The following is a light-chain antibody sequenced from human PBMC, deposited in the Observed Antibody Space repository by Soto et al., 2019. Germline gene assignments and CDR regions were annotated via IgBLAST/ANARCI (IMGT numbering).Light chain of an antibody. V-gene: IGLV2-14*01. CDR2: EVS. CDR1: SSDVGGYNY. J-gene: IGLJ1*01. Sequence: QSALTQPASVSGSPGQSITISCTGTSSDVGGYNYVSWYQQQSGKAPKLMIHEVSNRPSGVSNRFSGSKSGNTASLTISGLQAEDEADYYCSSYTSSRAYVFGIGTESPS. CDR3: SSYTSSRAYV.